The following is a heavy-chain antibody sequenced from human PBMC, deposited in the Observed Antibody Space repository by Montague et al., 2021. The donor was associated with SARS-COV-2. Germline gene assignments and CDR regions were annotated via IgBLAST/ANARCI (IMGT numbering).Heavy chain of an antibody. D-gene: IGHD4-23*01. CDR2: IYHGGAV. J-gene: IGHJ3*02. V-gene: IGHV4-59*01. CDR3: VRDHTYGGPRGAYDI. Sequence: SETLSLTCTVSGGSITGYYWSWLRRSPGKGLEWIADIYHGGAVNYNPSLGSRVTISTDTSKNQLSLKVNSVTAADTAVYYCVRDHTYGGPRGAYDIWGQGTMVTVSS. CDR1: GGSITGYY.